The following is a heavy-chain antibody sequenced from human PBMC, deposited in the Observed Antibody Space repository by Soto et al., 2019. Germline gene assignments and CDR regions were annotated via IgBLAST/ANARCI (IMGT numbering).Heavy chain of an antibody. CDR1: GFTFSTHA. D-gene: IGHD7-27*01. CDR2: ISGSGYNT. Sequence: EVQLLESGGGLVQPGGSLRLSCVAPGFTFSTHAISWVRQTPGNGLEWVSSISGSGYNTFYADSVKGRVTISRDNSKNTLYLQINGLRAEDTAVYFCAKVPRSGEDPYYGLDVWGQGTTVTVSS. V-gene: IGHV3-23*01. CDR3: AKVPRSGEDPYYGLDV. J-gene: IGHJ6*02.